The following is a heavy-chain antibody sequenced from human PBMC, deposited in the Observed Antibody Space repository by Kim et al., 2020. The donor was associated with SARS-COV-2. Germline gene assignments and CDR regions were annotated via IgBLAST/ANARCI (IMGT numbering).Heavy chain of an antibody. D-gene: IGHD6-13*01. J-gene: IGHJ4*02. CDR3: ARVRSPGIVASGTDY. CDR1: GFTFSTYA. CDR2: ISTSSTYI. Sequence: GGSLRLSCAASGFTFSTYAMNWVRQAPGKGLEWVSSISTSSTYIYYADSVKGRFTVSRDNDKNSLYLQMNSLRVEDTAVYYCARVRSPGIVASGTDYWGQGTLATVSS. V-gene: IGHV3-21*01.